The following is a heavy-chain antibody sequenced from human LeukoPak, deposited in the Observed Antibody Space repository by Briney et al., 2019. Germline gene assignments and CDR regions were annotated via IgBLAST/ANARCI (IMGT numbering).Heavy chain of an antibody. Sequence: SKTLSLTCTVSNGSISSYHWSWARQPPGKGLEWIGYILTSGTTNYNPSLKSRLTISVDTSKNQFTLKLSSVTAADTAVYYCARLRVSGSYLYYFDYWGQGTLVTVSS. J-gene: IGHJ4*02. CDR3: ARLRVSGSYLYYFDY. CDR1: NGSISSYH. D-gene: IGHD1-26*01. CDR2: ILTSGTT. V-gene: IGHV4-4*09.